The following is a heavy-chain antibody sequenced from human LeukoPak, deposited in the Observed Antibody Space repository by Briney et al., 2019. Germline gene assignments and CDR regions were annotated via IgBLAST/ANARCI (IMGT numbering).Heavy chain of an antibody. CDR1: GFTFSSYW. J-gene: IGHJ4*02. Sequence: GGSLRLSCAASGFTFSSYWMTWVRQAPGKGLEWVANIKQDGSEKYYVDSVKGRFTISRDNAKNSLYLQMNSLRAEDTAVYYCARDEGKAAGTYYFDYWGQGTLVTVSS. CDR3: ARDEGKAAGTYYFDY. D-gene: IGHD6-13*01. CDR2: IKQDGSEK. V-gene: IGHV3-7*01.